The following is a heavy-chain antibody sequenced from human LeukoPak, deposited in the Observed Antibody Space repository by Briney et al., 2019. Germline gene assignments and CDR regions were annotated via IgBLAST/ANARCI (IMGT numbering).Heavy chain of an antibody. CDR1: GYSISSGYY. D-gene: IGHD2-15*01. CDR3: ARDSDIVVVVDEGADAFDI. Sequence: PSETLSLTCTVSGYSISSGYYWGWIRQPPGKGLELIGSIYHSGSTYYNPSLKSRVNISVDTSKNEYSLKLSSVTAADTAVYYCARDSDIVVVVDEGADAFDIWGQGPMVTVSS. J-gene: IGHJ3*02. V-gene: IGHV4-38-2*02. CDR2: IYHSGST.